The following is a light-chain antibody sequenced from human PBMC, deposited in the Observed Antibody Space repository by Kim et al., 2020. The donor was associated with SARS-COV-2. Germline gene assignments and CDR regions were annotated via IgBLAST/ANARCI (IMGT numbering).Light chain of an antibody. CDR2: DVS. CDR3: SSYTSSSTPVV. V-gene: IGLV2-14*03. J-gene: IGLJ2*01. Sequence: QSITISCTGTSSDVGGYNYVSWYQQHPGKAPKLMIYDVSNRPSGVSNRFPGSKSGNTASLTISGLQAEDEADYYCSSYTSSSTPVVFGGGTQLTVL. CDR1: SSDVGGYNY.